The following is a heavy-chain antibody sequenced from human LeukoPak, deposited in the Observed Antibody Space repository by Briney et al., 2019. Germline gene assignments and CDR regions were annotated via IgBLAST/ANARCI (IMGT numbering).Heavy chain of an antibody. D-gene: IGHD3-22*01. J-gene: IGHJ3*02. CDR2: IYHSGST. CDR3: ARDPPVYYYDSSNAFDI. CDR1: GYSISSGYY. Sequence: SETLSLTCTASGYSISSGYYWGWIRQPPGKGLEWIGSIYHSGSTYYNPSLKSRVTISADTSKNQFSLKLSSVTAADTAVYYCARDPPVYYYDSSNAFDIWGQGTMVTVSS. V-gene: IGHV4-38-2*02.